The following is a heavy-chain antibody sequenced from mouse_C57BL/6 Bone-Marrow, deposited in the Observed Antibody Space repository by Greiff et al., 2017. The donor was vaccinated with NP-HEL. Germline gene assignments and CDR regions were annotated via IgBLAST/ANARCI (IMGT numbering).Heavy chain of an antibody. CDR1: GFSLTSYG. J-gene: IGHJ4*01. CDR2: IWSGGST. V-gene: IGHV2-2*02. CDR3: ARGDYYGNYEAMDY. Sequence: VQLVESGPGLVQPSQSLSITCTVSGFSLTSYGVHWVRQSPGKGLEWLGVIWSGGSTDYNAAFISRLSISKDNSKSQVFFKMNSLQANDTAIYYCARGDYYGNYEAMDYWGQGTSVTVSS. D-gene: IGHD2-1*01.